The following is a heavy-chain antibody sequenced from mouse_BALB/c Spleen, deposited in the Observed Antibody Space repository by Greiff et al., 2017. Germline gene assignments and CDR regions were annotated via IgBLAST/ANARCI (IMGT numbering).Heavy chain of an antibody. J-gene: IGHJ4*01. CDR3: ARVDGNPYYAMDY. CDR1: GFSLTSYG. D-gene: IGHD2-1*01. CDR2: IWAGGST. V-gene: IGHV2-9*02. Sequence: VKLQESGPGLVAPSQSLSITCTVSGFSLTSYGVHWVRQPPGKGLEWLGVIWAGGSTNYNSALMSRLSISKDNSKSQVFLKMNSLQTDDTAMYYCARVDGNPYYAMDYWGQGTSVTVSS.